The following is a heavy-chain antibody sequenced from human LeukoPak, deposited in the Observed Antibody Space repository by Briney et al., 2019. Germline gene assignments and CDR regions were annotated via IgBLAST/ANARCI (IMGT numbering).Heavy chain of an antibody. CDR3: VRGWPVW. CDR1: GFTFSCSE. D-gene: IGHD3-16*01. J-gene: IGHJ4*02. Sequence: PGGSLRLSCEVSGFTFSCSEMHWMRQAPGKGLEWVSCISSDSSIIYYAESVKGRFTISRDNAKNSLYLQMNSLRAEDTAVYFCVRGWPVWWGQGTLVTVSS. CDR2: ISSDSSII. V-gene: IGHV3-48*01.